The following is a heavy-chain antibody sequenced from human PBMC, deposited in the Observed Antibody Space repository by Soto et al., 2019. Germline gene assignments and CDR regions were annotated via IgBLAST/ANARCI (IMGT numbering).Heavy chain of an antibody. CDR1: GGSLTGYY. J-gene: IGHJ4*02. D-gene: IGHD5-12*01. V-gene: IGHV4-34*01. CDR2: VKDGGST. Sequence: QVQLQQWGAGLLKPSETLSHTCTVNGGSLTGYYWSWIRQPPGKGLEWIGEVKDGGSTNYSPSLRGRVSISADTSKNHFSLRLNSVTAADTAVYFCGRGQEGIVATHWDQGALVTVSS. CDR3: GRGQEGIVATH.